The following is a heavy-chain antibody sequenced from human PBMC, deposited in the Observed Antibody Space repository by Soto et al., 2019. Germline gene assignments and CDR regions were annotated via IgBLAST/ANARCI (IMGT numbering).Heavy chain of an antibody. Sequence: GGSLRLSCAASGFTFSDYYMSWIRQAPGKGLEWISYISSSSSYTNYADSVKGRFTISRDNAKISLYLQMNSLRAEDTAVYHCARGGGWFDPWGQGTLVTVSS. CDR2: ISSSSSYT. V-gene: IGHV3-11*06. D-gene: IGHD3-16*01. J-gene: IGHJ5*02. CDR3: ARGGGWFDP. CDR1: GFTFSDYY.